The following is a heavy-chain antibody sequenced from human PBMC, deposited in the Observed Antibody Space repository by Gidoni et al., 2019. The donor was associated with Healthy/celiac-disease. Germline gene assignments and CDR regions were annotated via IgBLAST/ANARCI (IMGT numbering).Heavy chain of an antibody. Sequence: QVQLVESGGGVVQPGRSLRLSCAASGFTFRSYSMHWVRQAPGKGLEWVAVISYDGSNKYYADSVKGRFTISRDNSKNTLYLQMNSLRAEDTAVYYCARERSEYSSSSGDYYGMDVWGQGTTVTVSS. CDR2: ISYDGSNK. CDR1: GFTFRSYS. CDR3: ARERSEYSSSSGDYYGMDV. J-gene: IGHJ6*02. D-gene: IGHD6-6*01. V-gene: IGHV3-30*04.